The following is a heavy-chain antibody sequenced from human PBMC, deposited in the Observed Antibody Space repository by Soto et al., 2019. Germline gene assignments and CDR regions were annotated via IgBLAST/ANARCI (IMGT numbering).Heavy chain of an antibody. CDR1: GYTFTSYY. J-gene: IGHJ6*02. Sequence: ASVKVSCKASGYTFTSYYMPWVRQAPGQGLEWMGIINPSGGSTSYAQKFQGRVTMTRDTSTSTVYMELSSLRSEDTAVYYCARSYSSGYYYYYYGMDVWGQGTTVTVSS. V-gene: IGHV1-46*01. CDR2: INPSGGST. CDR3: ARSYSSGYYYYYYGMDV. D-gene: IGHD3-22*01.